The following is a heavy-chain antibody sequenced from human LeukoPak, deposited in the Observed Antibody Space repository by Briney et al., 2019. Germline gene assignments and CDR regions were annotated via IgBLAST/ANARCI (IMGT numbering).Heavy chain of an antibody. CDR3: ARDHCRTSCYLREGFDP. CDR2: ISAYNGNT. V-gene: IGHV1-18*01. Sequence: ASVKVSCKASGYTFTSYGISWVRQAPGQGLEWMGWISAYNGNTNYAQKLQGRVTMTTDTSTSTAYMELRSLRSGDTAVYYCARDHCRTSCYLREGFDPWGQGTLVTVSS. D-gene: IGHD2-2*01. CDR1: GYTFTSYG. J-gene: IGHJ5*02.